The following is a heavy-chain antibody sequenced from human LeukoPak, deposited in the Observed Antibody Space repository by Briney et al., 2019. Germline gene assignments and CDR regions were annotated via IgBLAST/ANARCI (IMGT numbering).Heavy chain of an antibody. CDR3: ARDGWGGLGDDFDI. CDR1: GFIVSSSY. CDR2: IYSGGST. D-gene: IGHD3-10*01. Sequence: GGSLTLSCAASGFIVSSSYMSWVRQARGEGREWVSVIYSGGSTYYSDFWKGRFTISRDNSKKTLYLQMNSLRAEDTAVYYCARDGWGGLGDDFDIWGKGTMVTVSS. J-gene: IGHJ3*02. V-gene: IGHV3-53*01.